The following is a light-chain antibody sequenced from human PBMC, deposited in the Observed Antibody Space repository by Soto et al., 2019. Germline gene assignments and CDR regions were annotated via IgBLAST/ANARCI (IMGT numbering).Light chain of an antibody. V-gene: IGLV2-23*01. CDR3: CSYAGSITYVV. CDR1: SSDIGSYDL. J-gene: IGLJ2*01. CDR2: EGS. Sequence: QSVLTQPASVSGSPGQSITISCTGNSSDIGSYDLVSWYQQHPARAPKLIIYEGSKRPSGVSMRFSGSKSGYTASLTISGLQAEDEADYFCCSYAGSITYVVFGGGTKLTVL.